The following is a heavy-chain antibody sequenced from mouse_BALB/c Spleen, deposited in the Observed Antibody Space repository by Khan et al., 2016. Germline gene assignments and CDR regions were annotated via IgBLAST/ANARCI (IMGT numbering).Heavy chain of an antibody. CDR1: GYSITSDYA. Sequence: EVQLQESGPGLVKPSQSLSLTCTVTGYSITSDYAWNWIRQFPGNKLEWMGYISYSGSTSYNPSLKSRISTTRDPSKNQFFLQLTSVTTEDTATDCCAINGDEEDYWGQGTLVTVSA. D-gene: IGHD4-1*02. J-gene: IGHJ3*01. V-gene: IGHV3-2*02. CDR2: ISYSGST. CDR3: AINGDEEDY.